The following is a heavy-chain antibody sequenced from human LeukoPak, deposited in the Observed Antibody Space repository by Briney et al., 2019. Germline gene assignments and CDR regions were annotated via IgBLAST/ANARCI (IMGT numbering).Heavy chain of an antibody. V-gene: IGHV3-53*01. CDR3: ARVRPHPIIDV. CDR1: GGSFSGYY. J-gene: IGHJ6*03. Sequence: ETLSLTCAVYGGSFSGYYWSWIRQPPGKGPEWVSVIYSDGRTYYADSVKGRFTISRDTSKNTLYLQMNSLSTEDTAVYYCARVRPHPIIDVWGKGTTVTVSS. CDR2: IYSDGRT. D-gene: IGHD6-6*01.